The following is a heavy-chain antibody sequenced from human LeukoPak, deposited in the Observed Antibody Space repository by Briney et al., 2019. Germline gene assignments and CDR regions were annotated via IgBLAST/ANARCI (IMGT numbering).Heavy chain of an antibody. CDR2: IYHSGAT. CDR1: TGSFSAHY. CDR3: AGPPVDRTLQLSAFDM. V-gene: IGHV4-34*01. D-gene: IGHD1-7*01. Sequence: SETLSLTCAVYTGSFSAHYWSWIRQSPGRGLEWIVDIYHSGATNCNPSLKTRVTMSVDTSKNQFSLKVNSVTAADTAVYYCAGPPVDRTLQLSAFDMWGQGTSVTVSS. J-gene: IGHJ3*02.